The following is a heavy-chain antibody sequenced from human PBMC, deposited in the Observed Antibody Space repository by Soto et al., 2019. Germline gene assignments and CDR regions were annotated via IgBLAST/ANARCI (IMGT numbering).Heavy chain of an antibody. Sequence: ASVKVSCKASGYTFTSYYMHWVRQAPEQGLEWMGIINPSGGSTSYAQKFQGRVTMTRDTSTSTVYMELSSLRSEDTAVYYCARTPYSSSTYYYGMDVWGQGTTVTVSS. CDR3: ARTPYSSSTYYYGMDV. V-gene: IGHV1-46*01. J-gene: IGHJ6*02. CDR1: GYTFTSYY. D-gene: IGHD6-13*01. CDR2: INPSGGST.